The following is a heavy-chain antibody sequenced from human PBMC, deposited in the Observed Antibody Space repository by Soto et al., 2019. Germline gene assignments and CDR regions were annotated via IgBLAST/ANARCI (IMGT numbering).Heavy chain of an antibody. J-gene: IGHJ3*02. Sequence: GESLKISCKGSGYSFTSYWISWVRQMPGKGLEWMGRIDPSDSYTNYSPSFQGHVTISADKSISTAYLQWSSLKASDTAMYYCARRAAILSHAFDIWGQGTMVTVS. CDR3: ARRAAILSHAFDI. CDR1: GYSFTSYW. D-gene: IGHD2-2*02. CDR2: IDPSDSYT. V-gene: IGHV5-10-1*01.